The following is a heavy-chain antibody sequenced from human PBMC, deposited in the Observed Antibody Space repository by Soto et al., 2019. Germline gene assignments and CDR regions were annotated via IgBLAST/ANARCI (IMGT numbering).Heavy chain of an antibody. V-gene: IGHV3-33*08. J-gene: IGHJ4*02. CDR3: VRDPYLPTAGRLASLHY. Sequence: GESLKISCAASGFSFRSYAMHWVRQAPGKGLEWVAVIWYDGVNKYYAGSVKGRFTISRDNSNNTLYVQMNSLKAEDTAVYYCVRDPYLPTAGRLASLHYWGPGTLVTVSS. D-gene: IGHD1-1*01. CDR1: GFSFRSYA. CDR2: IWYDGVNK.